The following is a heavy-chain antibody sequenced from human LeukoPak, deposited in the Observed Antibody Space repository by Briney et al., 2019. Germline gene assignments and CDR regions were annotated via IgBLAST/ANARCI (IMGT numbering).Heavy chain of an antibody. V-gene: IGHV3-33*01. J-gene: IGHJ6*02. CDR3: ASTYGDYDLGDDPRYYYYGMDV. CDR1: GFTFSSYG. Sequence: GGSLRLSCAASGFTFSSYGMHWVRQAPGKGLEWVAVIWYDGSNKYYADSVKGRFTISRDNSKNTLYLQMNSLRAEDTAVYYCASTYGDYDLGDDPRYYYYGMDVWGQGTTVTVSS. CDR2: IWYDGSNK. D-gene: IGHD4-17*01.